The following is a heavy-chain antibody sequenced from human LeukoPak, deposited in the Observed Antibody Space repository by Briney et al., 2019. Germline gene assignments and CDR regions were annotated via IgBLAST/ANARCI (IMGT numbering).Heavy chain of an antibody. V-gene: IGHV3-74*01. D-gene: IGHD2-21*02. J-gene: IGHJ4*02. Sequence: PGGSLRLSCAASGFTFTIYWMHWVRQAPGKGLVWVSRINSDGSSKIYADSVKGRFTISRDDAKNTVYLQMNGLRAEDTAVYYCAREVVLTATSVLDSWGQGTQVTVSS. CDR1: GFTFTIYW. CDR2: INSDGSSK. CDR3: AREVVLTATSVLDS.